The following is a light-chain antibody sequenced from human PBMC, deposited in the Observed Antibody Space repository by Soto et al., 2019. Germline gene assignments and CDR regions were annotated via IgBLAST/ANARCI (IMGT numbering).Light chain of an antibody. V-gene: IGKV1-5*03. CDR1: QTISSW. Sequence: DVQVTQSTSTLSGSVGDRVSITCRASQTISSWLAWYQQKPGKAPKLLIYKASTLKSGVPSRFSGSGSGTDFTLTISSLEPEDFAVYYCHQRQSWPRTFGQGTKVDIK. CDR2: KAS. J-gene: IGKJ1*01. CDR3: HQRQSWPRT.